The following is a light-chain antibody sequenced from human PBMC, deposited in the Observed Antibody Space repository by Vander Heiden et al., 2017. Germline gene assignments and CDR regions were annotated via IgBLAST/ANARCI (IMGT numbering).Light chain of an antibody. J-gene: IGKJ5*01. Sequence: DIQMTQSQSSVSASVGDRVTITCRASQGISIWLAWYQQKPGKAPKLLIYAASSLQSGVPSRFSGSGSGTDFTLTISSLQPEDFATYYCQQANSFPVAFGQGTRLEIK. V-gene: IGKV1-12*01. CDR2: AAS. CDR3: QQANSFPVA. CDR1: QGISIW.